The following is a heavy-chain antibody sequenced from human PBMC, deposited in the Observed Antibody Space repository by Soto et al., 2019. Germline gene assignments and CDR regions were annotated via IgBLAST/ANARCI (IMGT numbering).Heavy chain of an antibody. CDR2: FIPIFRTL. CDR3: VRDRRIYYSDPHDEFVASDYEV. Sequence: QVQLIQSEAEVKKPGSSVRVSCTASGGIFGSHGFSWVRQAPGQRLEWVGGFIPIFRTLTYTEKFQARVRIAADESTNTVYLERSSLTSEDTAVYYCVRDRRIYYSDPHDEFVASDYEVWGQGTMVSVSS. J-gene: IGHJ3*01. CDR1: GGIFGSHG. V-gene: IGHV1-69*01. D-gene: IGHD3-22*01.